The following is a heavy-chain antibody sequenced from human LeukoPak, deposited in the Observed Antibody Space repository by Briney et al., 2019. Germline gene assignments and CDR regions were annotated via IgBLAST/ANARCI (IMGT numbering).Heavy chain of an antibody. V-gene: IGHV3-48*03. CDR2: ISSSGSTI. J-gene: IGHJ4*02. CDR3: AKDSITFGWGNSFDY. Sequence: PGGSLRLSCAASGFTFSSYEMNWVRQAPGKGLEWVSYISSSGSTIYYADSVKGRFTISRDNSKNTLYLQMNSLRAEDTAVYSCAKDSITFGWGNSFDYWGQGTLVTVSS. CDR1: GFTFSSYE. D-gene: IGHD3-10*01.